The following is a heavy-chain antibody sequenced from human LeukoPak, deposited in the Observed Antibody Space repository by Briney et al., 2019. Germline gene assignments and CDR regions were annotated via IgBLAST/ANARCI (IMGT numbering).Heavy chain of an antibody. D-gene: IGHD3-22*01. J-gene: IGHJ4*02. V-gene: IGHV3-66*01. CDR1: GFTVSSNY. Sequence: RGSLRLSCAASGFTVSSNYMSWVRHAPGKGLEWVSVIYSGGSTYYADSVKGRFTISRDNSKNTLYLQMNSLRAEDTAVYYRARVFLYDSSGYYSPAFDYWGQGTLVTVSS. CDR3: ARVFLYDSSGYYSPAFDY. CDR2: IYSGGST.